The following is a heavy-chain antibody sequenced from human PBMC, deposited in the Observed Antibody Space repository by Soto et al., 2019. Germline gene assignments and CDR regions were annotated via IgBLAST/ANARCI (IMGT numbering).Heavy chain of an antibody. Sequence: SETLSLTCAVYGGSFSGYYWSWIRQPPGKGLEWIGEINHSGSTNYNPSLKSRVTISVDTSKNQFSLKLSSVTAAYTAVYYCARVSPYYGDYDYWGQGTLVTVS. CDR3: ARVSPYYGDYDY. J-gene: IGHJ4*02. V-gene: IGHV4-34*01. CDR2: INHSGST. CDR1: GGSFSGYY. D-gene: IGHD4-17*01.